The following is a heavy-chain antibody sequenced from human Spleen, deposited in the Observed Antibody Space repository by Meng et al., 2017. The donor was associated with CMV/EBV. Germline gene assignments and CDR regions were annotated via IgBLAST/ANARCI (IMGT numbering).Heavy chain of an antibody. D-gene: IGHD6-19*01. Sequence: GESLKISCAASGSTLSNYAMHWVRQAPGKGLEWVAVISYDGDSQYYADSVKGRFTISRDNSKNTLYLQMDSLRVGDTAVYHCARSPRYTSGWYIEYWGQGTRVTVSS. CDR3: ARSPRYTSGWYIEY. V-gene: IGHV3-30-3*01. CDR2: ISYDGDSQ. CDR1: GSTLSNYA. J-gene: IGHJ4*02.